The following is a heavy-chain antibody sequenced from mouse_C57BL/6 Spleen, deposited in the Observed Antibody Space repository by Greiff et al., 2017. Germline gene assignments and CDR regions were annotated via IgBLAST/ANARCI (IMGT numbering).Heavy chain of an antibody. V-gene: IGHV1-82*01. Sequence: QVQLQQSGPELVKPGASVKISCKASGYAFSSSWLNWVKQRPGKGLEWIGRIYPGVGDTNYNGKFKGKATLTADKSSSTAYMQLSSLTSEDSAVYCCARSGDSNLYAMDYWGQGTSVTVSS. CDR2: IYPGVGDT. CDR1: GYAFSSSW. CDR3: ARSGDSNLYAMDY. J-gene: IGHJ4*01. D-gene: IGHD2-5*01.